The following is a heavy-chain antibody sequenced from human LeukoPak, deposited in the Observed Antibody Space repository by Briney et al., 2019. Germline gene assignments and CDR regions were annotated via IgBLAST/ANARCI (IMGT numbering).Heavy chain of an antibody. CDR1: GFTFSSYA. CDR3: ARVLGRAVAGTGSDY. Sequence: GGSLRLSCAACGFTFSSYAMHWVRQAPGKGLEWVAVISYDGSNKYYADSVKGRFTISRDNSKNTLYLQMNSLRAEDTAVYYCARVLGRAVAGTGSDYWGQGTLVTVSS. D-gene: IGHD6-19*01. CDR2: ISYDGSNK. V-gene: IGHV3-30*01. J-gene: IGHJ4*02.